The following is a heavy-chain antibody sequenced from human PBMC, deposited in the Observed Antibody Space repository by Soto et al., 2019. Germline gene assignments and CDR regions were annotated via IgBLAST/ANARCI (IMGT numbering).Heavy chain of an antibody. Sequence: SVKVSCKASGGTFSSYAISWVRQAPGQGLEWMGGIIPIFGTANYAQKFQGRVTITADESTSTAYMELSSLRSEDTAVYYCARARDCSAGSCSYYYYYGMDVWGQGTTVTVSS. V-gene: IGHV1-69*13. CDR2: IIPIFGTA. J-gene: IGHJ6*02. CDR3: ARARDCSAGSCSYYYYYGMDV. D-gene: IGHD2-15*01. CDR1: GGTFSSYA.